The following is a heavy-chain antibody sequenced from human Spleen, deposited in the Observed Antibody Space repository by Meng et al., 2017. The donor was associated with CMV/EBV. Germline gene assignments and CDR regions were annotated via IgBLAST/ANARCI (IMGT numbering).Heavy chain of an antibody. V-gene: IGHV5-51*01. CDR2: IYPADSDA. CDR1: GYSFIDYW. Sequence: GGSLRLSCQGFGYSFIDYWIGWVRQMPGKGLEWMGIIYPADSDARYSPSFEGHVTISADKSISTAYLQWSSLKASDTAMYYCARPTSRGGFDYWGQGTLVTVSS. D-gene: IGHD2-2*01. J-gene: IGHJ4*02. CDR3: ARPTSRGGFDY.